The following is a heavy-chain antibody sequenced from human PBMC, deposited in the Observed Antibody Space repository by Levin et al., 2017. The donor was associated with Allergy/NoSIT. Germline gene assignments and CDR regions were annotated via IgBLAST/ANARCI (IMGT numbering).Heavy chain of an antibody. CDR2: ISSTGGTT. V-gene: IGHV3-11*01. Sequence: GESLKISCAASGFTFNDYYMSWVRQAPGKGLEWVSYISSTGGTTYYADSVKGRFTISRDNAKTSLYLQMNSLRAEDTAVYYCARGTSFRDWNFDYFDYWGQGTLVTVSS. CDR3: ARGTSFRDWNFDYFDY. CDR1: GFTFNDYY. J-gene: IGHJ4*02. D-gene: IGHD1-7*01.